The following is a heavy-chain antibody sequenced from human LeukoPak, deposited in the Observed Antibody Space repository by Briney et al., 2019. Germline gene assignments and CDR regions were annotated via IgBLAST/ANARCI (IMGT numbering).Heavy chain of an antibody. CDR1: GFTFSSYG. J-gene: IGHJ4*02. Sequence: SLRLSCAASGFTFSSYGMHWVRQAPGKGLEWVAAISYDGRNKEYVDSVKGRFTISRDNSKNTLYLQMNSLRAEDTAVYNCAKDRGYSHGFDYWGQGTLITVSS. CDR3: AKDRGYSHGFDY. D-gene: IGHD5-18*01. CDR2: ISYDGRNK. V-gene: IGHV3-30*18.